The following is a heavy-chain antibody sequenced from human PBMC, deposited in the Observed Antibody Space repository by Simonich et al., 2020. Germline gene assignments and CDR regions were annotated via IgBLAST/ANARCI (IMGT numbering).Heavy chain of an antibody. CDR2: INSDGSST. Sequence: EVQLVESGGGLVQPGGSLRLSCAASGFTFSSYWVHWVRQAPGKGLGWCPRINSDGSSTSYADSVKGRFTISRDNAKNTLYLQMNSLRAEDTAVYYCANSWGSGAFDIWGQGTMVTVSS. CDR1: GFTFSSYW. CDR3: ANSWGSGAFDI. J-gene: IGHJ3*02. D-gene: IGHD7-27*01. V-gene: IGHV3-74*01.